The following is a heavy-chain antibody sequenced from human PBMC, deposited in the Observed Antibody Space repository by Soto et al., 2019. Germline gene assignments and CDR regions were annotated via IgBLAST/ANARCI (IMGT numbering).Heavy chain of an antibody. V-gene: IGHV3-11*04. Sequence: PGGSLRLSCAASGFTFSDYYMSWIRQAPGKGLEWVSYISSSGSTIYYADSVKGRFTISRDNAKNSLYLQMNSLRAEDTAVYYCARPTKYYDFWSGFSLAFDYWGQGTLVTVSS. J-gene: IGHJ4*02. D-gene: IGHD3-3*01. CDR3: ARPTKYYDFWSGFSLAFDY. CDR1: GFTFSDYY. CDR2: ISSSGSTI.